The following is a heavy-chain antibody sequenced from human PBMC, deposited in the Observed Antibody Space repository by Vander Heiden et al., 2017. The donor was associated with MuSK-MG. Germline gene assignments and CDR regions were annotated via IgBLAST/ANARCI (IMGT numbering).Heavy chain of an antibody. J-gene: IGHJ4*01. CDR2: INSDGSST. CDR1: GFTFSSYW. V-gene: IGHV3-74*01. CDR3: ARGWLQLGVDY. Sequence: EVQLVESGGGLVQPGGSLRLSCAASGFTFSSYWMHWVRQAPGKGLVWVSRINSDGSSTSDADSVKGRFTISRDNAKNTLYLQMNSMRAEDTAVYYCARGWLQLGVDYWGHVSLVTVSS. D-gene: IGHD5-12*01.